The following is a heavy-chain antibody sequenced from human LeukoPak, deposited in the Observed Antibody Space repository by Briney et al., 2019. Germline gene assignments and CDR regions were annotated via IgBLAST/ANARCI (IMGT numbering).Heavy chain of an antibody. J-gene: IGHJ6*02. D-gene: IGHD3-10*01. CDR2: ISVSGGST. Sequence: PGRSLRLSCAASGFTFSSYAMSWVRQAPGKGLEWVSAISVSGGSTYYADSVKGRFTISRDNSKNTLYLQMNSLRAEDTAVYYCARGGGSGSYTIPNYYYGMDVWGQGTTVTVSS. CDR1: GFTFSSYA. CDR3: ARGGGSGSYTIPNYYYGMDV. V-gene: IGHV3-23*01.